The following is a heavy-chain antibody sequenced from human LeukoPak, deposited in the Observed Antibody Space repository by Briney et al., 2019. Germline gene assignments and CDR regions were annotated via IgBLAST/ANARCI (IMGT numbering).Heavy chain of an antibody. CDR2: ISDSGGST. V-gene: IGHV3-23*01. D-gene: IGHD3-10*01. Sequence: GGSLRLSCAASGFTFSSYAMSWVRQAPGKGLEWVSAISDSGGSTYYADSVKGRFTISRDNSKNTLYLQMNSLRAEDTAVYYCAKGNSRYYYGSAEGDYWGQGTLVTVSS. J-gene: IGHJ4*02. CDR3: AKGNSRYYYGSAEGDY. CDR1: GFTFSSYA.